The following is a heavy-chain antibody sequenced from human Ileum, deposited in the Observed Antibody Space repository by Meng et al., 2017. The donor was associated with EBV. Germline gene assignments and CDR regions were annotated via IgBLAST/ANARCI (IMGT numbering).Heavy chain of an antibody. J-gene: IGHJ4*02. D-gene: IGHD3-16*01. CDR3: ARGSDYVWGI. CDR1: GDSISSNNW. V-gene: IGHV4-4*02. Sequence: QVQLHESGPGLVKPSGTRSLNCAVSGDSISSNNWWSWVRQSPGKGLEWIAEIHHSGTTTYNPSLKSRVTISVDKSENHFSLKLTSVTAADTAVYYCARGSDYVWGIWGQGTLVTVSS. CDR2: IHHSGTT.